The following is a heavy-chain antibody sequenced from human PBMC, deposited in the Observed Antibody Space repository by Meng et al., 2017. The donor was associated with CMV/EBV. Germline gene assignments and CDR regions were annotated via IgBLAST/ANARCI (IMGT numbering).Heavy chain of an antibody. J-gene: IGHJ3*02. Sequence: GGSLRLSCAASGFTFSSYGMHWVRQAPGKGLEWVAVIWHDGSNKYYADSVKGRFTISRDNSKNTLYLQMNSLRAEDTAVYYCAKEAHLYDFWTRDAFDIWGQGTMVTVSS. CDR3: AKEAHLYDFWTRDAFDI. CDR2: IWHDGSNK. V-gene: IGHV3-33*06. CDR1: GFTFSSYG. D-gene: IGHD3-3*01.